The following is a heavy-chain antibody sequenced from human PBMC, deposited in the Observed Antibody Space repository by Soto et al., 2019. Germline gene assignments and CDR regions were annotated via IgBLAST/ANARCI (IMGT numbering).Heavy chain of an antibody. CDR2: ISSSGSTI. Sequence: GGSLRLSCAASGFTFSDYYMSWIRQAPGKGLEWVSYISSSGSTIYYADSVKGRFTISRANAKNSLYLQMNSLRAEDTAVYYCASSDQGYSSSWYYFDYWGQGTLVTVSS. J-gene: IGHJ4*02. D-gene: IGHD6-13*01. CDR1: GFTFSDYY. V-gene: IGHV3-11*01. CDR3: ASSDQGYSSSWYYFDY.